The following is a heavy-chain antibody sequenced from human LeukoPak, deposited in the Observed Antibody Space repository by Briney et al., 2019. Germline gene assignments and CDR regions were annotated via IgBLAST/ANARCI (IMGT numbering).Heavy chain of an antibody. CDR3: AREGWDSSSYYFDY. J-gene: IGHJ4*02. CDR1: GFTFSTYW. Sequence: PGGSLRLSCAASGFTFSTYWMSWVRQAPGKGLEWVANIQQDGIKKYYVDSVEGRFTISRENAKNSLFLQMSSLRADDTAVYYCAREGWDSSSYYFDYWGQGTLVTVSS. D-gene: IGHD6-13*01. V-gene: IGHV3-7*01. CDR2: IQQDGIKK.